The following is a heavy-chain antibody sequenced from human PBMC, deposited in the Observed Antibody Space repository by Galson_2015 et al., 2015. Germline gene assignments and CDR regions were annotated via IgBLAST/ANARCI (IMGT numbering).Heavy chain of an antibody. CDR2: IYPGDSDT. CDR1: GYSFTSYW. J-gene: IGHJ6*02. Sequence: QSGAEVKKPGESLKISCKGSGYSFTSYWIGWVRQMPGKGLEWMGIIYPGDSDTRYSPSFQGQVTISADKSISTAYLQWSSLKASDTAMYYCARHHCSSTSCYYGMDVWGQGTTVTVSS. D-gene: IGHD2-2*01. V-gene: IGHV5-51*01. CDR3: ARHHCSSTSCYYGMDV.